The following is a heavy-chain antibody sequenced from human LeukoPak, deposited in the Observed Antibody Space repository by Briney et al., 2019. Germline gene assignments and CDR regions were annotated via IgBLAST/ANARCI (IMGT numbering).Heavy chain of an antibody. CDR2: IPYDGSNK. J-gene: IGHJ4*02. CDR3: ARGLLFLDY. V-gene: IGHV3-30-3*01. Sequence: GGSLRLSCAASGFTFSSYAMHWVRQAPGKGLEWVAVIPYDGSNKYYADSVKGRFTISRDNSKNTLYLQMNSLRAEDTAVYYCARGLLFLDYWGQGTLVTVSS. CDR1: GFTFSSYA. D-gene: IGHD2-21*01.